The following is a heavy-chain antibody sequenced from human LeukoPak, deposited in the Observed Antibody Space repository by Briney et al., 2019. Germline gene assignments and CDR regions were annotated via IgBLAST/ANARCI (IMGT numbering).Heavy chain of an antibody. CDR2: IYYSGST. Sequence: SETLSLTCTVSGGSISSGSYYWSWIRQPPGKGLEWIGYIYYSGSTNYNPSLKSRVTISVDTSKNQFSLKLSSVTAADTAVYYCAKADYDSEFDYWGQGALVTVSS. CDR1: GGSISSGSYY. J-gene: IGHJ4*02. D-gene: IGHD3-22*01. V-gene: IGHV4-61*01. CDR3: AKADYDSEFDY.